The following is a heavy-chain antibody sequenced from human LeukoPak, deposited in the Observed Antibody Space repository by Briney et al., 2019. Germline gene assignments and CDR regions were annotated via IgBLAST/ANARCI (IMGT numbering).Heavy chain of an antibody. CDR1: GFTSSDYY. D-gene: IGHD4-11*01. V-gene: IGHV3-11*01. CDR2: ISSSGSTI. Sequence: GGSLRLSCAASGFTSSDYYMSWIRQAPGKGLEWVSYISSSGSTIYYADSVKGRFTISRDNAKNSLYLQMNSLRAEDTAVYYCARDKSATTVTDYGMDVWGQGTTVTVSS. CDR3: ARDKSATTVTDYGMDV. J-gene: IGHJ6*02.